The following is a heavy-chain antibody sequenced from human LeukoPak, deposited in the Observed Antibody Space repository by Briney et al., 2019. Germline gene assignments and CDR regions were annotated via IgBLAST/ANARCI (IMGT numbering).Heavy chain of an antibody. CDR2: ISGSGGST. V-gene: IGHV3-23*01. CDR3: ARDGGASTPFDY. D-gene: IGHD2-15*01. CDR1: GFTFSSYA. J-gene: IGHJ4*02. Sequence: GGSLRLSCAASGFTFSSYAMSWVRQAPGKGLEWVSAISGSGGSTYYADSVNGRFTISRDNAKSTVYLQMNSLTEEDTAVYYCARDGGASTPFDYWGQGTLVTVS.